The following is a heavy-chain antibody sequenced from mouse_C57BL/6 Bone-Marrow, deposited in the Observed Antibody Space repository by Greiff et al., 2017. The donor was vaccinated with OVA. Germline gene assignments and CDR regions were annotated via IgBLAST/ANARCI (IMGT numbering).Heavy chain of an antibody. V-gene: IGHV5-4*01. D-gene: IGHD2-1*01. J-gene: IGHJ3*01. Sequence: EVQLVESGGGLVKPGGSLKLSCAASGFTFSSYAMSWVRQTPEKRLEWVATISDGGSYTYYPDNVKGRFTISRDNAKNNLYLQMSHLKSEDTAMYYCARDGNYDWFGYWGQGTLVTVSA. CDR2: ISDGGSYT. CDR3: ARDGNYDWFGY. CDR1: GFTFSSYA.